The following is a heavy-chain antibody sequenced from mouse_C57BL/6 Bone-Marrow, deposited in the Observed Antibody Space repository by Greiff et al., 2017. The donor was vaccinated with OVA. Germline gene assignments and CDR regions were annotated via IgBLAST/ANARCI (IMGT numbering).Heavy chain of an antibody. J-gene: IGHJ2*01. CDR1: GYTFTSYW. V-gene: IGHV1-61*01. Sequence: QVQLQQPGAELVRPGSSVKLSCKASGYTFTSYWMDWVKQRPGQGHEWIGDIYPSDSETHYNQKFKDTATLTVDTSSRTAYMQLSSLTSEDSAVYYCARGDSNFYFDYWGQGTTLTVSS. CDR3: ARGDSNFYFDY. D-gene: IGHD2-5*01. CDR2: IYPSDSET.